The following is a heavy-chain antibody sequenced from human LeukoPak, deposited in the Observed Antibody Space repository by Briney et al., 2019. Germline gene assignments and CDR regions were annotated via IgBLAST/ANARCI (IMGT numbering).Heavy chain of an antibody. CDR2: ISGSGGST. CDR3: AKEGVLLWFGELDY. CDR1: GFTFSDYY. J-gene: IGHJ4*02. Sequence: PGGSLRLSCAASGFTFSDYYMSWVRQAPGKGLEWVSAISGSGGSTYYADSVKGRFTISRDNSKNTLYLQMNSLRAEDTAVYYCAKEGVLLWFGELDYWGQGTLVTVSS. V-gene: IGHV3-23*01. D-gene: IGHD3-10*01.